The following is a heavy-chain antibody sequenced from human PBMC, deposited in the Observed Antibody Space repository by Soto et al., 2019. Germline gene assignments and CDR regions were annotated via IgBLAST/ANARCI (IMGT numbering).Heavy chain of an antibody. V-gene: IGHV4-34*01. J-gene: IGHJ4*02. CDR3: AIRITMVRGVIMNDY. D-gene: IGHD3-10*01. CDR1: GGSFSGYY. CDR2: INHSGST. Sequence: SETLSLTCAVYGGSFSGYYWSWIRQPPGKGLEWIGEINHSGSTNYNPSLKSRVTISVDTSKNQFSLKLSSVTAADTAVYYCAIRITMVRGVIMNDYWGQGTLVTVSS.